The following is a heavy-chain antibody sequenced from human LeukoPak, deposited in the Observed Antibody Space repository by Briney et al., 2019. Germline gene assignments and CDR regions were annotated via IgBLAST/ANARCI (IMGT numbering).Heavy chain of an antibody. CDR2: INHSGST. J-gene: IGHJ4*02. CDR3: ARYNYGYDY. D-gene: IGHD5-18*01. Sequence: SETLSLTCAVSGYSISSGYYWGWIRQPPGKGLEWIGEINHSGSTNYNPSLKSRVTISVDTSKNQFSLKLSSVTAADTAVYYCARYNYGYDYWGQGTLVTVSS. V-gene: IGHV4-38-2*01. CDR1: GYSISSGYY.